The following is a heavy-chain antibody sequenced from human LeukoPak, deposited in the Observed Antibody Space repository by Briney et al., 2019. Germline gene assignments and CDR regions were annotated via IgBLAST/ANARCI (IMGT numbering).Heavy chain of an antibody. V-gene: IGHV3-7*01. CDR3: VRGKRSISF. J-gene: IGHJ4*02. CDR1: GFTFRNYW. D-gene: IGHD6-6*01. CDR2: IKEDGSDK. Sequence: TGGSLRLSCTASGFTFRNYWMSWVRQAPGKGLECVAYIKEDGSDKNYVDSVTGRFAIARDNAKSSLYLQMNSLRVEDTAVYYCVRGKRSISFWSQGTQVTVSS.